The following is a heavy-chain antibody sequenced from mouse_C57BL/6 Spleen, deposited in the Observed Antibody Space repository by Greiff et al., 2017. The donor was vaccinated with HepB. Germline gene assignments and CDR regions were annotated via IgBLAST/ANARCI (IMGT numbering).Heavy chain of an antibody. CDR1: GYAFSSSW. V-gene: IGHV1-82*01. J-gene: IGHJ2*01. CDR3: EREGYDYDLGYFDY. D-gene: IGHD2-4*01. Sequence: VKLQESGPELVKPGASVKISCKASGYAFSSSWMNWVKQRPGKGLEWIGRIYPGDGDTNYNGKFKGKATLTADKSSSTAYMQLSSLTSEDSAVYFCEREGYDYDLGYFDYWGQGTTLTVSS. CDR2: IYPGDGDT.